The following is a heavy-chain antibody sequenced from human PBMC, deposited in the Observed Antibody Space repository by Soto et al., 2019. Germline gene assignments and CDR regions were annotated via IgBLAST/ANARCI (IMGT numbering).Heavy chain of an antibody. CDR3: AKDRREEISGSYRY. D-gene: IGHD1-26*01. V-gene: IGHV3-30*18. Sequence: ESGGGVVQPGRSLRLSCAASGFTFSSYGMHWVRQAPGKGLEWVAVISYDGSNKYYADSVKGRFTISRDNSKNTLYLQMNSLRAEDTAVYYCAKDRREEISGSYRYWGEGTLVIVSS. CDR2: ISYDGSNK. CDR1: GFTFSSYG. J-gene: IGHJ4*02.